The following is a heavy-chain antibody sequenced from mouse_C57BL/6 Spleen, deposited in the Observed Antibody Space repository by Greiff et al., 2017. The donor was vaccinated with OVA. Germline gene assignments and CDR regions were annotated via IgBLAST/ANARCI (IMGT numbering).Heavy chain of an antibody. CDR2: IWRGGST. V-gene: IGHV2-2*01. Sequence: QVQLQQSGPGLVQPSQSLSITCTVSGFSLTSYGVHWVRQSPGKGLEWLGVIWRGGSTDYNAAFISRLSISKDNSKSQVFFKMNSLQADDTAIYYCARKANWDDYFDYWGQGTTLTVSS. J-gene: IGHJ2*01. D-gene: IGHD4-1*01. CDR3: ARKANWDDYFDY. CDR1: GFSLTSYG.